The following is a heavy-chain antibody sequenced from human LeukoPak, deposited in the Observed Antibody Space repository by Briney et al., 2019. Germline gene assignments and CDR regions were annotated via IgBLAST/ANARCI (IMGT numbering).Heavy chain of an antibody. CDR1: GFTFSSYV. V-gene: IGHV3-30*04. CDR2: ISYDGSNE. CDR3: AKDPITGTAGHWFDP. D-gene: IGHD1/OR15-1a*01. Sequence: GRSLRLSCAASGFTFSSYVMHWVRQAPGKGLEWVAIISYDGSNEYYADSVKGRFTISRDNFKNTLYLQMNSLRAEDTAVYYCAKDPITGTAGHWFDPWGQGTLVTVSS. J-gene: IGHJ5*02.